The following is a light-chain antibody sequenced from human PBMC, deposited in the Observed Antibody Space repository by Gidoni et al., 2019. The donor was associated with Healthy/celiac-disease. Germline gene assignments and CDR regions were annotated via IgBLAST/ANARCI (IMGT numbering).Light chain of an antibody. CDR1: QSVSSSY. Sequence: IVLTQSPGTLSLSHGERATLSCRASQSVSSSYLACYQQTPGQPPRLLIYCASSTATGIPDRFSGSGSVTDFTLTISRLEPEDFAVYYCQQYGSSPRKFGQGTKVEIK. V-gene: IGKV3-20*01. CDR2: CAS. CDR3: QQYGSSPRK. J-gene: IGKJ1*01.